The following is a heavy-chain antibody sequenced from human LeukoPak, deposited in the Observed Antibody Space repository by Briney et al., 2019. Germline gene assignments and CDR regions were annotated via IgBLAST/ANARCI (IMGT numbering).Heavy chain of an antibody. J-gene: IGHJ6*02. CDR2: INHSGST. CDR3: AGAAGVYYYYGMDV. V-gene: IGHV4-34*01. D-gene: IGHD2-8*01. CDR1: GGSFSGYY. Sequence: SETLSLTCAVYGGSFSGYYWSWIRQPPGKGLEWIGEINHSGSTNYNPSLKSRVTISVDTSKNQFSLKLSSVTAADTAVYYCAGAAGVYYYYGMDVWGQGTTVTVSS.